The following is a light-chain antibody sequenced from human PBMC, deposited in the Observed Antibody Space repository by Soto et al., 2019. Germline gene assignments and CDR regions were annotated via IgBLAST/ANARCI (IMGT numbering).Light chain of an antibody. J-gene: IGKJ4*01. CDR1: QHISTN. Sequence: ELALTQSPDTLSVSPGERATLSCRARQHISTNLAWYQQEPGQAPGLLIHGASTRATGVPARFSGSGSGTEFSLAISRLQCEDCAVYYCQQYNNWPPLTCGGGTKVEIK. CDR2: GAS. CDR3: QQYNNWPPLT. V-gene: IGKV3-15*01.